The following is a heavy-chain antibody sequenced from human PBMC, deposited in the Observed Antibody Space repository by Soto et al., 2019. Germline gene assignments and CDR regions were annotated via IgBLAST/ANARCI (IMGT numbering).Heavy chain of an antibody. CDR3: ARHWGGDYVIARFMYYGMDV. V-gene: IGHV5-51*01. J-gene: IGHJ6*02. D-gene: IGHD4-17*01. CDR1: GYSFTSYW. CDR2: IYPGDSDT. Sequence: LGESLKISCKGSGYSFTSYWIGWVRQMPGKGLEWMGIIYPGDSDTRYSPSFQGQVTISADKSISTAYLQWSSLKASDTAMYYCARHWGGDYVIARFMYYGMDVWGQGTTVTVSS.